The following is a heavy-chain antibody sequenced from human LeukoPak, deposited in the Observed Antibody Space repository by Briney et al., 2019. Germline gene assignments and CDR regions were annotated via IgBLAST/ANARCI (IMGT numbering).Heavy chain of an antibody. Sequence: SETLSLTCTVSGGSVSSGSYYWSWIRQPPGKGLEWIGNIYDRGSTKYNPSLKSRVTISVDTSKNQFSLRLSSVAAADTAVYYCARGRTFDNWGQGTLVTVSS. V-gene: IGHV4-61*01. CDR2: IYDRGST. J-gene: IGHJ4*02. CDR3: ARGRTFDN. CDR1: GGSVSSGSYY.